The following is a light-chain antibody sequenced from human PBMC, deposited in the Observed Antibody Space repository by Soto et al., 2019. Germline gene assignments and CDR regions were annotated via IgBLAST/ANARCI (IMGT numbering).Light chain of an antibody. CDR2: DAS. CDR3: YKYHNLPPLT. CDR1: QDITNY. V-gene: IGKV1-33*01. Sequence: DIQMTQSPSSLSASIGDRVTITCQASQDITNYLNWCQQKPGKAPNLLIYDASSLETGVPSRFSGSESGTDFTFPISSLQPEDIATYKYHNLPPLTFGGGTKVEI. J-gene: IGKJ4*01.